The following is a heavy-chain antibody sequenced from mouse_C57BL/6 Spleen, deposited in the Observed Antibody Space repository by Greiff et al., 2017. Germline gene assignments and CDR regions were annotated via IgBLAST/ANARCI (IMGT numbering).Heavy chain of an antibody. J-gene: IGHJ2*01. CDR3: TEGGSYFDY. CDR1: GFTFSNYW. CDR2: IRFKSDNYAT. D-gene: IGHD1-1*02. Sequence: EVKLMESGGGLVQPGGSMKLSCVASGFTFSNYWMNWVRQSPEQGLEWVAQIRFKSDNYATHYAESVKGRFNISRDDSKSSVYLQMNNLRAEDTGIYYCTEGGSYFDYWGQGTTLTVSS. V-gene: IGHV6-3*01.